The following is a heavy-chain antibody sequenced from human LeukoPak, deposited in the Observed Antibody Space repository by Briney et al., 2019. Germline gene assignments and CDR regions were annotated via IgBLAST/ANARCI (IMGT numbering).Heavy chain of an antibody. CDR1: GGSISSSNW. V-gene: IGHV4-4*02. D-gene: IGHD5-12*01. J-gene: IGHJ4*02. CDR2: INHSGST. Sequence: SETMSLPCAVSGGSISSSNWWSWIRQPPGKGLEWIGEINHSGSTNYNPSLKSRVTISVDTSKNQFSLKLSSVTAADTAVYYCARSGSGYLRYYFDYWGQGTLVTVSS. CDR3: ARSGSGYLRYYFDY.